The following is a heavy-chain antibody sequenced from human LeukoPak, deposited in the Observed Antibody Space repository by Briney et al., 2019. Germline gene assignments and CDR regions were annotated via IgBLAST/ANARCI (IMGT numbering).Heavy chain of an antibody. CDR3: ARVSRSRLLSYFDY. V-gene: IGHV4-39*01. D-gene: IGHD3-3*01. J-gene: IGHJ4*02. Sequence: SETLSLTCTVSGGSISSSSYYWGWIRQPPGKGLEWIGSIYYSGSTYYNPSLKSRVTISVDTSKNQFSLKLSSVTAADTAVYYCARVSRSRLLSYFDYWGQGTLVTVSS. CDR1: GGSISSSSYY. CDR2: IYYSGST.